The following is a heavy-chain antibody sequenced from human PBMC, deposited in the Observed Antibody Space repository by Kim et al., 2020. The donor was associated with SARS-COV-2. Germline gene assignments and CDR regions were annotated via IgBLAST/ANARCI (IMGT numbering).Heavy chain of an antibody. D-gene: IGHD6-13*01. J-gene: IGHJ6*02. CDR2: MNPNSGNT. Sequence: ASVKVSCKASGYTFTSYDINWVRQATGQGLEWMGWMNPNSGNTGYAQKFQGRVTMTRNTSISTAYMELSSLRSEDTAVYYCARGLWVGPYSSSWGGYGMDVWGQGTTVTVSS. CDR1: GYTFTSYD. CDR3: ARGLWVGPYSSSWGGYGMDV. V-gene: IGHV1-8*01.